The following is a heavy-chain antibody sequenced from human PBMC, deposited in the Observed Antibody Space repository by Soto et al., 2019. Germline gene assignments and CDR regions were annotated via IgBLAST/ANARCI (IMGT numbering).Heavy chain of an antibody. CDR2: ISGSGGST. J-gene: IGHJ3*02. Sequence: GGSLRLSCAASGFTFSSYAMSWVRQAPGKGLEWVSAISGSGGSTYYADSVKGRFTISRDNSKNTLYLQMNSLRAEDTAVYYCAKAVNVLRYFGWRGNAFDIWGQGTVVTVSS. V-gene: IGHV3-23*01. D-gene: IGHD3-9*01. CDR1: GFTFSSYA. CDR3: AKAVNVLRYFGWRGNAFDI.